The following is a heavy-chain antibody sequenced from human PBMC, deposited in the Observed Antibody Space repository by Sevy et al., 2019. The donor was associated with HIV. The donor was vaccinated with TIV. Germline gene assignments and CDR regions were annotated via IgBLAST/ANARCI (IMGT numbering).Heavy chain of an antibody. CDR2: ISWDGGST. Sequence: GGSLRLSCAASGFTFDDYTMHWVRQAPGKGLEWVSLISWDGGSTYYADSVKGRFTISRDNSKNSLYLQMNSLRTEDTALYYCAAYRGTIDYWGQRTLVTVSS. CDR1: GFTFDDYT. D-gene: IGHD3-10*01. V-gene: IGHV3-43*01. CDR3: AAYRGTIDY. J-gene: IGHJ4*02.